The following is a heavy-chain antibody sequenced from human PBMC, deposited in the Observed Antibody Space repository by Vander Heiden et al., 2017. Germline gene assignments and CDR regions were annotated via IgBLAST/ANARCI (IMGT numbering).Heavy chain of an antibody. J-gene: IGHJ6*02. CDR3: ARGGYRAMHAGECSGGACYRGFDYGLDV. CDR1: GGSFSGYY. D-gene: IGHD2-15*01. V-gene: IGHV4-34*01. Sequence: QVQLQQWGAGLLKPSETLSLSCAVYGGSFSGYYWSWIRQPPGKGLEWVGEIKYSGSTNYNPSLKSRLTISVDTPNNQFSLKLSSVTAADTAVYYCARGGYRAMHAGECSGGACYRGFDYGLDVWGQGTTVTVSS. CDR2: IKYSGST.